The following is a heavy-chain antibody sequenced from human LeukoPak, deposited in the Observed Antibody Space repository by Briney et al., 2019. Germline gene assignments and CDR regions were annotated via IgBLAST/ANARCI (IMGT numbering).Heavy chain of an antibody. CDR1: GFPFSSYW. V-gene: IGHV3-7*04. Sequence: EGSLRLSCVASGFPFSSYWTTWVRQAPGKGLEWVANIKQDGSKKSYVDSVKGRFTISRDNAKNSLYLQMNSLRAEDTAIYYCTRVGYIDEGIDYWGQGTLVTVSS. D-gene: IGHD5-24*01. CDR3: TRVGYIDEGIDY. J-gene: IGHJ4*02. CDR2: IKQDGSKK.